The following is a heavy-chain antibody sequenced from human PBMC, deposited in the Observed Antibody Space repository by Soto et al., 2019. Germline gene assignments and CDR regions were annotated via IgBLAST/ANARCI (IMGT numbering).Heavy chain of an antibody. CDR2: INHSGNT. CDR3: ARHSYYYGSTYGCWLDP. D-gene: IGHD3-10*01. Sequence: PSETLSLTCAVYGGSFSGYYWSWIRQPPGKGLEWIGEINHSGNTNYNPSLKSRVTISVDTSKNQFSLKLSSVTAADTAVYYCARHSYYYGSTYGCWLDPWGQGTLVTVSS. J-gene: IGHJ5*02. CDR1: GGSFSGYY. V-gene: IGHV4-34*01.